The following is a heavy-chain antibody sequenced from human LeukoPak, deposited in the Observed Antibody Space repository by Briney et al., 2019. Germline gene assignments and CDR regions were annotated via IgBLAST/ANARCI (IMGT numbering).Heavy chain of an antibody. Sequence: PGGSLRLSCAASGFTFSSYGMHWVRQAPGKGLEWVAFIRYDGSYKYYADSVKGRFTISRDNSKNTLYLQMNSLRAEDTAVYYCAKANCSGGSCYTDYWGQGTLVTVSS. V-gene: IGHV3-30*02. CDR3: AKANCSGGSCYTDY. J-gene: IGHJ4*02. CDR2: IRYDGSYK. D-gene: IGHD2-15*01. CDR1: GFTFSSYG.